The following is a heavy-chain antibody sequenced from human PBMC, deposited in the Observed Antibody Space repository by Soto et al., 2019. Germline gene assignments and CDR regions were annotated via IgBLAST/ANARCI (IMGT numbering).Heavy chain of an antibody. V-gene: IGHV4-30-2*01. Sequence: PSETLSLTCAVSGGSISSGGYSWSWIRQPPGKGLEWIGYIYHSGSTYYNPSLKSRVTISVDRSKNQFSLKLRSVTAADTAVYYCASMGYHYGSGSYPLDYWGQGTQVTVSS. CDR2: IYHSGST. D-gene: IGHD3-10*01. J-gene: IGHJ4*02. CDR3: ASMGYHYGSGSYPLDY. CDR1: GGSISSGGYS.